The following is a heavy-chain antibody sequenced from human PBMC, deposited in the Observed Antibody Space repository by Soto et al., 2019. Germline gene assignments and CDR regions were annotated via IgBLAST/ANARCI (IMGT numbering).Heavy chain of an antibody. D-gene: IGHD3-9*01. V-gene: IGHV3-64*01. J-gene: IGHJ4*02. CDR2: ISSNGGST. CDR1: GFTFSSYA. Sequence: PGGSLRLSCAASGFTFSSYAMHWVRQTPGKGLEYVSAISSNGGSTYYANSVKGRFTISRDNSKNTLYLQMGSLRAEDMAVYYCARSDILTGPFDYSGQGTLVTVSS. CDR3: ARSDILTGPFDY.